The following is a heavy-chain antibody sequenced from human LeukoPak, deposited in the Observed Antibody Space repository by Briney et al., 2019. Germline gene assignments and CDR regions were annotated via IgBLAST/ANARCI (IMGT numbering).Heavy chain of an antibody. CDR1: GFTFSTYA. D-gene: IGHD3-10*01. J-gene: IGHJ4*02. CDR2: ISASGVST. Sequence: GGSLRLSCAASGFTFSTYAMTWVRQAPGKGLEWVSGISASGVSTHYADSVKGRFTISRDNSKNTLYLQMNSLRAEDMAVYYCAKEYGPGSYYYDCWGQGTLVTVSS. CDR3: AKEYGPGSYYYDC. V-gene: IGHV3-23*01.